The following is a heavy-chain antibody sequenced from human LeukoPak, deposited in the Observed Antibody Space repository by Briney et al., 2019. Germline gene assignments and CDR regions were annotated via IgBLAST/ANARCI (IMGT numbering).Heavy chain of an antibody. CDR2: ISTYYGNT. CDR1: GYTFTSYG. J-gene: IGHJ6*02. V-gene: IGHV1-18*01. D-gene: IGHD2-15*01. CDR3: ARDLFCSGGSCYSRYYYYYGMDV. Sequence: ASVKVSCKASGYTFTSYGITWVRQAPGQGLEWMGWISTYYGNTNYAQKFQGRVTITRDTSASTAYMELSSLRSEDTAVYYCARDLFCSGGSCYSRYYYYYGMDVWGQGTTVTVSS.